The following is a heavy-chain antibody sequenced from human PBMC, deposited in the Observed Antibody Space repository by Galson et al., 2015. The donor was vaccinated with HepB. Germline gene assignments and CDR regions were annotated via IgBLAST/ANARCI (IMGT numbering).Heavy chain of an antibody. CDR3: ARDEDGYNYFDY. V-gene: IGHV4-59*01. CDR1: GGSISSYY. D-gene: IGHD5-24*01. J-gene: IGHJ4*02. CDR2: IYYSGST. Sequence: ETLSLTCTVSGGSISSYYWSWIRQPPGKGLEWIGYIYYSGSTNYNPSLKSRVTISVDTSKNQFSLKLSSVTAADTAVYYCARDEDGYNYFDYWGQGTLVTVSS.